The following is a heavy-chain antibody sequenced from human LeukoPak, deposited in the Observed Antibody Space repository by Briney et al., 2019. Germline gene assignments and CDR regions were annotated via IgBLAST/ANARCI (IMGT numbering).Heavy chain of an antibody. D-gene: IGHD6-19*01. CDR2: ISSSSSYI. J-gene: IGHJ5*02. CDR3: AKGSGSGWYGWFAP. V-gene: IGHV3-21*01. CDR1: GFTFSSYS. Sequence: GGSLRLSCAASGFTFSSYSMNWVRQAPGKGLEWVSSISSSSSYIYYADSVKGRFTISRDNAKNSLYLQMNSLRAEDTAVYYCAKGSGSGWYGWFAPWGQGTLVTVSS.